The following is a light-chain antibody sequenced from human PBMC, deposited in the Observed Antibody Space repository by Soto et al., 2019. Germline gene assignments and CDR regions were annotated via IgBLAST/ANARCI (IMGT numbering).Light chain of an antibody. Sequence: TQLPSVSATQGQTVTISCSGSSANIGKNFVSWYQQLPGTAPQLLIYENNKRPSGIPDRFSGSKSGTSATLGITGLQTGDEADYYCGTWDSSLSAGGIFGTGTKLTVL. CDR3: GTWDSSLSAGGI. CDR1: SANIGKNF. V-gene: IGLV1-51*02. J-gene: IGLJ1*01. CDR2: ENN.